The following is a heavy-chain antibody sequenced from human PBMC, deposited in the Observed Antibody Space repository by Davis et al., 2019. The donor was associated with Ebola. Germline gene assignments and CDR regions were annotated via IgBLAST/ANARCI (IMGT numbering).Heavy chain of an antibody. V-gene: IGHV4-59*12. Sequence: SETLSLSCTVSGGSFSSYYWSWIRRHPGKGLEWIGYIYYSGSTNYNPSLKSRVTISVDTSKNQFSLKLSSVTAADTAVYYCARETGRFGGVHLLDYWGQGTLVTVSS. CDR2: IYYSGST. CDR1: GGSFSSYY. J-gene: IGHJ4*02. D-gene: IGHD3-10*01. CDR3: ARETGRFGGVHLLDY.